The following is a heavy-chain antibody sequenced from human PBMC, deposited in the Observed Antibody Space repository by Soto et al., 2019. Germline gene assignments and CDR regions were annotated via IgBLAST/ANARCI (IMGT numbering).Heavy chain of an antibody. Sequence: QVQLVESGGGVVQPGRSLRLSCAASGFTFSCYGMHWVRQAPGKGLEWVAVIWYDGSNKYYADSVKGRFTISRDNSKNTLYLQMNSLRAEDTAVYYCARDEGLGVNYYYYGMDVWGQGTTVTVSS. CDR1: GFTFSCYG. V-gene: IGHV3-33*01. CDR3: ARDEGLGVNYYYYGMDV. CDR2: IWYDGSNK. J-gene: IGHJ6*02. D-gene: IGHD3-10*01.